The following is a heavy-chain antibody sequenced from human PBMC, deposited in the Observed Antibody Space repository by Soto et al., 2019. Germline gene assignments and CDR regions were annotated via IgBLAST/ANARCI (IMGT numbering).Heavy chain of an antibody. J-gene: IGHJ6*03. CDR3: ARDPATSKYYYYMDV. D-gene: IGHD6-25*01. CDR1: GFTFSSYS. Sequence: EVQLVESGGGVVKPGGSLRLSCAASGFTFSSYSMNWVRQAPGKGLEWVSSISSSSSYIYYADSVKGRFTISRDNAKNSLYLQMNSLRAADTAVYYCARDPATSKYYYYMDVWGKGPTVTVSS. CDR2: ISSSSSYI. V-gene: IGHV3-21*01.